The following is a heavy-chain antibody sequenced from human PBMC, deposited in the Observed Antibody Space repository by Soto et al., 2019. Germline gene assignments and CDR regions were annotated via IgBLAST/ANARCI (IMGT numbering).Heavy chain of an antibody. Sequence: GSLRLSCSASGFNFAAYTMSWVRLTPGKGLEWVGFIRRIAYGGTTDYAASVEGRFTISRDDSRKIVYLQMSRLKIEDTAVYYCSRSLAIDFDSWGQGTLVTVSS. CDR3: SRSLAIDFDS. V-gene: IGHV3-49*04. CDR1: GFNFAAYT. J-gene: IGHJ4*02. CDR2: IRRIAYGGTT.